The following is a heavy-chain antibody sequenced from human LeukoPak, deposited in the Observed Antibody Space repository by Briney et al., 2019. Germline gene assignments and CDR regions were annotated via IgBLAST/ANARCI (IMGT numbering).Heavy chain of an antibody. J-gene: IGHJ6*02. CDR1: GYTFTSYA. CDR3: ARDLEYQLTNYYSYGMDV. CDR2: INAGNGNT. V-gene: IGHV1-3*01. D-gene: IGHD2-2*01. Sequence: ASVKVSCKASGYTFTSYAMRWVRQAPGQRLEWMGWINAGNGNTKYSQKFQGRVTITRDTSASTAYMELSSLRSEDTAVYYCARDLEYQLTNYYSYGMDVWGQGTTVTVSS.